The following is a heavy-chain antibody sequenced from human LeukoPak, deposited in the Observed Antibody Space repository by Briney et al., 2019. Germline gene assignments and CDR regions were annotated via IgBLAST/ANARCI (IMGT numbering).Heavy chain of an antibody. CDR2: ISGSGGST. D-gene: IGHD3-3*01. CDR3: AKGITIFGVGYYYYMDV. J-gene: IGHJ6*03. Sequence: GSLRLSCAASGFTFNNYGMHWVRQAPGKGLEWVSAISGSGGSTYYADSVKGRFTISRDNSKNTLYLQMNSLRAEDTAVYYCAKGITIFGVGYYYYMDVWGKGTTVTVSS. CDR1: GFTFNNYG. V-gene: IGHV3-23*01.